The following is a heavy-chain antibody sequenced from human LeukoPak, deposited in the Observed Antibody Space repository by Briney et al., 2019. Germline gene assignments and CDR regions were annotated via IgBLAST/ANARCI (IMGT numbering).Heavy chain of an antibody. J-gene: IGHJ4*02. CDR1: GYSFTTYG. CDR3: ARALYHTFDY. V-gene: IGHV1-18*01. CDR2: ISANNNNT. Sequence: ASVRVSCKASGYSFTTYGISWVRQAPGQGLEWMGWISANNNNTDNVQKLQGRVTMTTDTSTSTAYMELRSLRSDDTAVYYCARALYHTFDYWGQGTLVTVSS. D-gene: IGHD2-2*01.